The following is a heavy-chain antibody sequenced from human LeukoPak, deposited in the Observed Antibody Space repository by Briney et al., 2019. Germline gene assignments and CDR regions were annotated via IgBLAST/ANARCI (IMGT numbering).Heavy chain of an antibody. CDR1: GFILSTHG. CDR2: MWYDGSRE. CDR3: ARDLSFGSLDF. J-gene: IGHJ4*02. Sequence: PGGSLRLSCAASGFILSTHGMHWVRQAPSKGLEWVAGMWYDGSREDYADSVKGRFTISRGMSKNTLNLQMNSLRVEDTAMFYCARDLSFGSLDFRGQGTLVTVSS. D-gene: IGHD1-26*01. V-gene: IGHV3-33*01.